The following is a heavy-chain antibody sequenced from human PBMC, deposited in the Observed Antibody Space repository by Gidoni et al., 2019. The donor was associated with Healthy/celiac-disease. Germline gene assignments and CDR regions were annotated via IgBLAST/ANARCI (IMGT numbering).Heavy chain of an antibody. Sequence: EVQLVESGGGLVQLGGSVRLSCAASGFTFSSYAMSWVRQVPGKGLEGVSSISGSGGSTYYADSVKGRFTISRDNSKNTLYLQMNSLRAEDTAVYYCAAAGVFVVVPAAPRYYYYGMDVWGQGTTVTVSS. CDR1: GFTFSSYA. J-gene: IGHJ6*02. CDR2: ISGSGGST. CDR3: AAAGVFVVVPAAPRYYYYGMDV. V-gene: IGHV3-23*04. D-gene: IGHD2-2*01.